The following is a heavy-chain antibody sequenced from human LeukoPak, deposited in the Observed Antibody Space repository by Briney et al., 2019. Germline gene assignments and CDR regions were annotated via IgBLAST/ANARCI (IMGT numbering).Heavy chain of an antibody. J-gene: IGHJ4*02. CDR1: GFTFSSYA. CDR2: ISYDGSNK. V-gene: IGHV3-30-3*01. Sequence: GGSLRLSCAASGFTFSSYAMHWVRQAPGKGLEWVAVISYDGSNKYYADSVKGRFTISRDNSKNTLYLQMNSLRAEDTAVYYCARDRGYYDSSGLVDYWGQGTLVTVSS. D-gene: IGHD3-22*01. CDR3: ARDRGYYDSSGLVDY.